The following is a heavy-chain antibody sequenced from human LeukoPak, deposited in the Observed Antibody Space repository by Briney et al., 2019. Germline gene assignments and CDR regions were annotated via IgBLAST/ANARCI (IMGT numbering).Heavy chain of an antibody. Sequence: SETLSLTCTVSGGSISSSSYYWGWIRQPPGKGLEWIGSIYYSGSTYYNPSLKSRVTISVDTSKNQFSLKLSSVTAADTAVHYCARHRRNWKQFPYYFDYWGQGTLVTVSS. CDR2: IYYSGST. V-gene: IGHV4-39*01. D-gene: IGHD1-1*01. CDR1: GGSISSSSYY. J-gene: IGHJ4*02. CDR3: ARHRRNWKQFPYYFDY.